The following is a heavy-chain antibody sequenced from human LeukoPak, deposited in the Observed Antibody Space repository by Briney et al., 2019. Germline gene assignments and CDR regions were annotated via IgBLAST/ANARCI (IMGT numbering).Heavy chain of an antibody. CDR3: AREEMATNHFDY. V-gene: IGHV3-23*01. Sequence: GGSLRLSCAASGFTFSNYDMSWVRQAPGKGLEWVSAISGSAGSTYYADSVKGRFTISRDNSKNTLYLQMNSLRAEDTAVYYCAREEMATNHFDYWGQGTLVTVSS. J-gene: IGHJ4*02. CDR2: ISGSAGST. CDR1: GFTFSNYD. D-gene: IGHD5-24*01.